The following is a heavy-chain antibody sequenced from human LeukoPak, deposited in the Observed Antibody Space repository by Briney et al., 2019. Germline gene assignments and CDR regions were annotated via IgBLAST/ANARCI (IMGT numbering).Heavy chain of an antibody. J-gene: IGHJ5*02. CDR3: ARGNLKWEPASWFDP. D-gene: IGHD1-26*01. V-gene: IGHV3-9*01. Sequence: TGGSLRLSCAASGFTFDDYAMHWVRQAPGKGLEWVSGISWNSGSIGYADSVKGRFTISRDNAKNTLYLQMNSLRAEDTAVYYCARGNLKWEPASWFDPWGQGTLVTVSS. CDR1: GFTFDDYA. CDR2: ISWNSGSI.